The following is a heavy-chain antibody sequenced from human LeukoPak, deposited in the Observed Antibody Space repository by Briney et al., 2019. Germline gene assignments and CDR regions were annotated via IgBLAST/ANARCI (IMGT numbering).Heavy chain of an antibody. CDR2: INPNSGGT. D-gene: IGHD5-24*01. CDR1: GYTFTGYY. J-gene: IGHJ3*02. Sequence: ASVKVSCKASGYTFTGYYMHWVRQAPGQGLEWMGWINPNSGGTNYAQKFQGRVTMTRDTSISTAYMELSRLRSDDTAVYYCARDMSSRWPHRGFGDAFDIWGQGTMVAVSS. V-gene: IGHV1-2*02. CDR3: ARDMSSRWPHRGFGDAFDI.